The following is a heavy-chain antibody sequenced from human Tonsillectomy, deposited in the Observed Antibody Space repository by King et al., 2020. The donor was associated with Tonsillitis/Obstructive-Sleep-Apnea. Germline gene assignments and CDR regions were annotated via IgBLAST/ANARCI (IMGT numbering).Heavy chain of an antibody. CDR1: GYTFTSYD. V-gene: IGHV1-46*01. D-gene: IGHD3-3*01. J-gene: IGHJ4*02. CDR3: ARDGSIVGVAIPGDY. Sequence: QLVQSGAEVKKPGASVKVSCKASGYTFTSYDMHWVRQAPGQGLEWMGIINPSGGSTNYALKFQGRVTMTRDMATSTVYMELSSLRSEDTAVYYCARDGSIVGVAIPGDYWGQGTLVTVTS. CDR2: INPSGGST.